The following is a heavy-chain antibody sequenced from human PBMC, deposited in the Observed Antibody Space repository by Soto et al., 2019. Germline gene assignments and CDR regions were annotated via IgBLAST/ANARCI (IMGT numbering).Heavy chain of an antibody. CDR3: ARIKGITYDWIADGMDV. J-gene: IGHJ6*02. CDR1: GFSLTTSGMG. CDR2: TYWNGDR. Sequence: QITLKESGPTLVKPTQTLTLTCTFSGFSLTTSGMGVCWIRQPPGKALEWLALTYWNGDRRYSPSLKSRVTITTDTSKNQVVLTMANMDPVDTATYHCARIKGITYDWIADGMDVWGQGTTVTVSS. V-gene: IGHV2-5*01. D-gene: IGHD1-20*01.